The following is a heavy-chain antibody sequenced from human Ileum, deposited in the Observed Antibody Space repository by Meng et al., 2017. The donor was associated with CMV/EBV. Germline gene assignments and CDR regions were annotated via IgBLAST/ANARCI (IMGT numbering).Heavy chain of an antibody. CDR1: GFTFDHHA. CDR2: VSRDSVNI. Sequence: SLKISCAASGFTFDHHAMHWVRQAPGKGLEWVAGVSRDSVNIGYADSVKGRVTSSRANAKNSLYLQMNSLKTEDTALYHCAKDLSTGTIRPPSYFSYGLDVWGQGTTVTVSS. CDR3: AKDLSTGTIRPPSYFSYGLDV. J-gene: IGHJ6*02. V-gene: IGHV3-9*01. D-gene: IGHD3-9*01.